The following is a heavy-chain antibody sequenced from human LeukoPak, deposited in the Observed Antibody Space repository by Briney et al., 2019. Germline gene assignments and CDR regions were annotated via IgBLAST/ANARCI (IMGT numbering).Heavy chain of an antibody. CDR3: ARGQVAVAGHYYYYYMDV. CDR1: GGSISSGVYY. D-gene: IGHD6-19*01. CDR2: IYYSGST. V-gene: IGHV4-31*03. Sequence: SQTLSLTCTVSGGSISSGVYYWSWIRQHPGKGLEWIGYIYYSGSTYYNPSLKSRVTISVDTSKNQFSLKLSSVTAADTAVYYCARGQVAVAGHYYYYYMDVWGKGTTVTVSS. J-gene: IGHJ6*03.